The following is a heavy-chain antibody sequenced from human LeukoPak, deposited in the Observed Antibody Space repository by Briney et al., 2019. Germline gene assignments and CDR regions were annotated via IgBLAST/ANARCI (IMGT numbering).Heavy chain of an antibody. J-gene: IGHJ4*02. D-gene: IGHD6-19*01. CDR3: ASNKGQWLFSD. V-gene: IGHV4-38-2*02. CDR2: IYHSGST. CDR1: GYSISSGCY. Sequence: SETLSLTCTVSGYSISSGCYWGWMRQPPGKGLEWFGSIYHSGSTYYNPSLKSRVTISVDTSKNQFSLKLSSVTAADTAVYYCASNKGQWLFSDWGQGTLVTVSS.